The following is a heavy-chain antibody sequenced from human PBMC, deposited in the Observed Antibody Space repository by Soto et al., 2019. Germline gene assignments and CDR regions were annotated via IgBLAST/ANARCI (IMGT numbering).Heavy chain of an antibody. CDR1: GFTFSDYS. J-gene: IGHJ4*02. CDR3: ARQAARNYIDS. Sequence: LRLSCVASGFTFSDYSMSWIRQAPGKGLEWLAFIDSRGRTLSYADSVRGRFTVSRDNAENSVYLQMDSLRADDTAVYYCARQAARNYIDSWGQGNSVTVSS. V-gene: IGHV3-11*01. CDR2: IDSRGRTL. D-gene: IGHD6-6*01.